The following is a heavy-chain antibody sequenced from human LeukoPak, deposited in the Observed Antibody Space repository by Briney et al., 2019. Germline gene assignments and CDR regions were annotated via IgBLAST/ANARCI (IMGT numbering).Heavy chain of an antibody. CDR2: IHYSGST. J-gene: IGHJ4*02. Sequence: SETLSLTCSVSGGSTSSYYWSWIRQPPGKGLEWIGYIHYSGSTNYNPSLKSRVTMSVDTSKNQFSLKLSSVTATDTAVYYCARASAIAAAAVDYWGQGTLVTVSS. D-gene: IGHD6-13*01. V-gene: IGHV4-59*12. CDR1: GGSTSSYY. CDR3: ARASAIAAAAVDY.